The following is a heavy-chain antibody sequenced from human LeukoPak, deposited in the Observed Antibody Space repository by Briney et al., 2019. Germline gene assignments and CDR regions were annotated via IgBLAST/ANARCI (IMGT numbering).Heavy chain of an antibody. J-gene: IGHJ6*03. V-gene: IGHV4-59*01. D-gene: IGHD3-22*01. CDR1: GGSISSYY. CDR3: TRGSIAYYYMDV. Sequence: SETLSLTCTVSGGSISSYYWSWIRQPPGKGLEWIGYIYYSGSTNYNPSLKSRVTISVDTSKNQFSLKLSSVTAADTAVYYCTRGSIAYYYMDVWGKGTTVTTSS. CDR2: IYYSGST.